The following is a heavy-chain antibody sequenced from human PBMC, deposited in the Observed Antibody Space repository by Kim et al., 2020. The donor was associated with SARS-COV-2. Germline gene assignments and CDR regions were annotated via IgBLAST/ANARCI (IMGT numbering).Heavy chain of an antibody. D-gene: IGHD2-2*01. CDR1: GFTFSSYA. J-gene: IGHJ4*02. V-gene: IGHV3-30-3*01. CDR3: ARGEGGIVVVPAASFDY. Sequence: GGSLRLSCAASGFTFSSYAMHWVRQAPGKGLEWVAVISYDGSNKYYADSVKGRFTISRDNSKNTLYLQMNSLRAEDTAVYYCARGEGGIVVVPAASFDYWGQGTLVTVSS. CDR2: ISYDGSNK.